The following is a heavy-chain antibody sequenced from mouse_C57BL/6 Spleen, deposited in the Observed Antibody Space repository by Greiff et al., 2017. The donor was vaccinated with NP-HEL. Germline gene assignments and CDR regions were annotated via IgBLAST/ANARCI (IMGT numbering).Heavy chain of an antibody. CDR2: ISSGSSTI. Sequence: DVQLVESGGGLVKPGGSLKLSCAASGFTFSDYGMHWVRQAPEKGLEWVAYISSGSSTIYYADTVKGRFTISRDNAKNTLFLQMTSLRSEDTAMYYCAIAPGTGAWFAYWGQGTLVTVSA. CDR1: GFTFSDYG. V-gene: IGHV5-17*01. J-gene: IGHJ3*01. CDR3: AIAPGTGAWFAY. D-gene: IGHD4-1*01.